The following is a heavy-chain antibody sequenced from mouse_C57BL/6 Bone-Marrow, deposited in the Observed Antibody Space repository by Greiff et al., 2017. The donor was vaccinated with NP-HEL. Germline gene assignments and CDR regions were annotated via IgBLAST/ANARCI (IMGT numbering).Heavy chain of an antibody. J-gene: IGHJ3*01. Sequence: VQLKESGPVLVKPGASVKMSCKASGYTFTDYYMNWVKQSHGKSLEWIGVINPYNGGTSYNQKFKGKATLTVDKSSSTAYMELNSLTSEDSAVYYCARLGPWFAYWGQGTLVTVSA. CDR3: ARLGPWFAY. CDR2: INPYNGGT. CDR1: GYTFTDYY. V-gene: IGHV1-19*01. D-gene: IGHD3-1*01.